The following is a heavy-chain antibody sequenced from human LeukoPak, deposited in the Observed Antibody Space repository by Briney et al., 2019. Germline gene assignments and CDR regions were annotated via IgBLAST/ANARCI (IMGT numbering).Heavy chain of an antibody. CDR1: GYTFTGYY. Sequence: ASVEVSCKASGYTFTGYYMHWVRQAPGQGLEWMGWINPNSGGTNYAQKFQGRVTMTRDTSISTAYMELSRLRSDDTAVYYCARDLAEQWLVTGGYYFDYWGQGTLVTVSS. CDR2: INPNSGGT. J-gene: IGHJ4*02. V-gene: IGHV1-2*02. CDR3: ARDLAEQWLVTGGYYFDY. D-gene: IGHD6-19*01.